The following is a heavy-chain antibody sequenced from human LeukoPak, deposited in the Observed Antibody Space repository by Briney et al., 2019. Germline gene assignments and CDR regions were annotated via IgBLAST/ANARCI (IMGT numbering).Heavy chain of an antibody. Sequence: GASVKVSCKASGGTFSSYAISWVRQAPGRGLEWMGGIIPIFGTANYAQKFQGRVTITADESTSTAYMELSSLRSEDTAVYYCARDGFRYSGSYANDYWGQGTLVTVSS. V-gene: IGHV1-69*13. CDR1: GGTFSSYA. D-gene: IGHD1-26*01. CDR2: IIPIFGTA. CDR3: ARDGFRYSGSYANDY. J-gene: IGHJ4*02.